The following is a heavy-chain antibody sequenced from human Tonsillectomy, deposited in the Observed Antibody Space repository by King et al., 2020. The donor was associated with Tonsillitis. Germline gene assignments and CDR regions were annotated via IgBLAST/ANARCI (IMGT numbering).Heavy chain of an antibody. CDR2: ISSSSSYI. Sequence: DVQLVESGGGLVKPGGSLRLSCAASGFTFSNYNMNWVRQAPGKGLEWVSSISSSSSYIYYADSVKGRFTISRDNAKNSLFLQMNSLRAEDTAVYYCARDRLPAAGNFYGMDVWGQGTTVTVSS. J-gene: IGHJ6*02. V-gene: IGHV3-21*01. CDR1: GFTFSNYN. CDR3: ARDRLPAAGNFYGMDV. D-gene: IGHD6-13*01.